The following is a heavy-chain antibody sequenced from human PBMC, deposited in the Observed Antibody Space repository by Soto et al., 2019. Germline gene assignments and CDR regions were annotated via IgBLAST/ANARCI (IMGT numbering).Heavy chain of an antibody. D-gene: IGHD5-12*01. CDR1: GGSISSYY. V-gene: IGHV4-59*01. CDR3: ARDRRDGYNLYYFDY. J-gene: IGHJ4*02. CDR2: IYYSGST. Sequence: XXTLSLRCSVAGGSISSYYWRWIPQTPGKGLEWIGYIYYSGSTNYNPSLKSRVTISVDTSKNQFSLKLSSVTAADTAVYYCARDRRDGYNLYYFDYWGQGTLVTVSS.